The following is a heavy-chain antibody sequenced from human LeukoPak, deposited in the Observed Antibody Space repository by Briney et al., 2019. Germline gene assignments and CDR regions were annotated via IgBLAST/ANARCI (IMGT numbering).Heavy chain of an antibody. Sequence: PSETLSLTCTVSGYSISSGYYWGWIRQPPGKGLEWIGSIYHSGSTYYNPSLKSRVTISVDTSKNQFSLKLSSVTAADTAVYYCARVSPNMITFGGVIVSDAFDIWGQGTMVTVSS. V-gene: IGHV4-38-2*02. CDR3: ARVSPNMITFGGVIVSDAFDI. CDR1: GYSISSGYY. J-gene: IGHJ3*02. CDR2: IYHSGST. D-gene: IGHD3-16*02.